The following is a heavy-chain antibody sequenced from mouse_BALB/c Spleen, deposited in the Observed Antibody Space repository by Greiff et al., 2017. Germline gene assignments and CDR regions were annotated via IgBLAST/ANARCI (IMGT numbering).Heavy chain of an antibody. CDR1: GYTFTDYA. CDR2: ISTYYGDA. CDR3: ARDGNYVAWFAY. Sequence: QVQLKQSGPELVKPGASVKISCKGSGYTFTDYAMHWVKQSHAKSLEWIGVISTYYGDASYNQKFKGKATMTVDKSSSTAYMELARLTSEDSAIYYCARDGNYVAWFAYWGQGTLVTVSA. J-gene: IGHJ3*01. D-gene: IGHD2-1*01. V-gene: IGHV1-67*01.